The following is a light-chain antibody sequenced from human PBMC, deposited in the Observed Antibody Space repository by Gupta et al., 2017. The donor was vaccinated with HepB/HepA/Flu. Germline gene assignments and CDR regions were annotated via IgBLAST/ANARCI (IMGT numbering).Light chain of an antibody. Sequence: QSVLTQPPSVSGAPGQRVTISCTGSSSNIGAGYDVHWYQQLPGTAPKLLIYGNSNRPSGVPDRFSGSKSGNSASLAITGLQAEDEADYYCQSYDRSLSWVLGGGTKLPV. J-gene: IGLJ2*01. CDR3: QSYDRSLSWV. V-gene: IGLV1-40*01. CDR2: GNS. CDR1: SSNIGAGYD.